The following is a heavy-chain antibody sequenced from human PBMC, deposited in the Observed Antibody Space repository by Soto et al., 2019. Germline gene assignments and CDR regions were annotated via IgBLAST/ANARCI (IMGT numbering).Heavy chain of an antibody. V-gene: IGHV3-66*01. CDR3: VREPRYCSGGSCSIMGDAFDI. CDR1: GFTVTEIY. Sequence: EVQLVESGGGLVQPGGSLRLSCVASGFTVTEIYMNWVRQAPGKGLEWVSVIYNEFTDYADPVRGRFSISTDSSKNALYLTMNSVRAEDSAVYYCVREPRYCSGGSCSIMGDAFDIWGQGTMVTVSS. D-gene: IGHD2-15*01. J-gene: IGHJ3*02. CDR2: IYNEFT.